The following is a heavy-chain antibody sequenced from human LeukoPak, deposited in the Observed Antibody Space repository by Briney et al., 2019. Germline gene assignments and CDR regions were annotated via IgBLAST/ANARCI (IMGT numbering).Heavy chain of an antibody. CDR1: GGTFSSYA. J-gene: IGHJ5*02. Sequence: SVKVSCKASGGTFSSYAISWVRQAPGQGLEWMGGIIPIFGTANYAQKFQGRVTITTDESTSPAYMELSSLRSEDTAVYYCARDKDCSSTSCSGMFDPWGQGTLVTVSS. D-gene: IGHD2-2*01. CDR2: IIPIFGTA. CDR3: ARDKDCSSTSCSGMFDP. V-gene: IGHV1-69*05.